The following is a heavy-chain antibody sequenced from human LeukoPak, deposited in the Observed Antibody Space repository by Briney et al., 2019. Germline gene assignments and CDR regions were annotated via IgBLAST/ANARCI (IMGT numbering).Heavy chain of an antibody. CDR1: GGSISSYY. D-gene: IGHD3-22*01. CDR2: IYDSGST. V-gene: IGHV4-59*08. CDR3: ARHDPIVSMIVGERAFDI. Sequence: PSETLSLTCTVSGGSISSYYWSWVREPPGKGLEWSGYIYDSGSTNYNPSLKSRVTISVDTSKNQFSLKVSSVPAADTAVYYCARHDPIVSMIVGERAFDIWGQGTMVSVSS. J-gene: IGHJ3*02.